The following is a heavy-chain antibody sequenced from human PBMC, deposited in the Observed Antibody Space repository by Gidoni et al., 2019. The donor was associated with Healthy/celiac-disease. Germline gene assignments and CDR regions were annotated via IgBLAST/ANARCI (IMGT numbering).Heavy chain of an antibody. V-gene: IGHV3-21*01. D-gene: IGHD2-8*01. Sequence: EVQLVESGGGLVKPGGSLRLSCAASGFTFSSSSMNWVRQAPGKGLEWVSSISSSSSYIYYADSVKGRFTISRDNAKNSLYLQMNSLRAEDTAVYYCARGGVVRDYYYYYGMDVWGQGTTVTVSS. CDR1: GFTFSSSS. CDR2: ISSSSSYI. CDR3: ARGGVVRDYYYYYGMDV. J-gene: IGHJ6*02.